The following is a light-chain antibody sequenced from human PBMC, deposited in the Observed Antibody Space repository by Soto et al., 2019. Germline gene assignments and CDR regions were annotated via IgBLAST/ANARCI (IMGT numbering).Light chain of an antibody. CDR1: DNIAKY. Sequence: DIQTTQSPPSLSASVGDRVTITSRTSDNIAKYLNWYQQKRGQAPKVLIVAASNLQSGVPTRFSGSGFGTDFTLTIDNVQPEDFATYYCQQTYIAPPWTFGQGTKVEMK. CDR2: AAS. V-gene: IGKV1-39*01. CDR3: QQTYIAPPWT. J-gene: IGKJ1*01.